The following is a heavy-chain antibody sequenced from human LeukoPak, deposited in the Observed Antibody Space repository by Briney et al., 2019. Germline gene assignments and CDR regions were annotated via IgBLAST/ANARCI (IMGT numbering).Heavy chain of an antibody. J-gene: IGHJ6*03. D-gene: IGHD3-10*01. V-gene: IGHV1-46*01. CDR1: GYTFTSYY. CDR2: INPSGGST. CDR3: ARGPRITMVRGGQWYYYMDV. Sequence: ASVKVSCKASGYTFTSYYIHWVRQAPGQGLEWMGLINPSGGSTNYAQKFQGRVTMTRDTSTSTVYMELGSLRSEDTAVYYCARGPRITMVRGGQWYYYMDVWGKGTTVTISS.